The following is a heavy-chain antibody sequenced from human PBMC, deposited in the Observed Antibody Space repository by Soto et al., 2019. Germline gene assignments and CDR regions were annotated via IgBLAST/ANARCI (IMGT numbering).Heavy chain of an antibody. Sequence: SETLSLTCTVSGGSISSGGYYWSWIRQHPGKGLEWIGYIYYSGGTYYNPSLKSRVTISVDTSKNQFSLKLSSVTAADTAVYYCARCYYDSSGLKGLDYWGQGTLVTVSS. D-gene: IGHD3-22*01. V-gene: IGHV4-31*03. CDR3: ARCYYDSSGLKGLDY. J-gene: IGHJ4*02. CDR2: IYYSGGT. CDR1: GGSISSGGYY.